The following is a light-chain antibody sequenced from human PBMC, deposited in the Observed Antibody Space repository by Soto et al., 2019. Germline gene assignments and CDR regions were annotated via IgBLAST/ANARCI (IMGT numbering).Light chain of an antibody. CDR2: DAS. CDR1: QDISNY. CDR3: QQYDNPLLT. Sequence: DFQMTQSPSSLSASVGDRVTITCQASQDISNYLNWYQQKPGKAPKLLIYDASNLETGVPSRFSGSGSGTDFTFTISSLQPEDIATYYCQQYDNPLLTFGGGTKVEIK. J-gene: IGKJ4*01. V-gene: IGKV1-33*01.